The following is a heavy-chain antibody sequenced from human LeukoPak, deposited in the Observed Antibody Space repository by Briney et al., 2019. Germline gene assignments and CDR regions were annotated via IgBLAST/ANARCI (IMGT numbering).Heavy chain of an antibody. J-gene: IGHJ5*02. CDR1: RGTFSSYA. CDR2: IIPIFGTA. V-gene: IGHV1-69*13. Sequence: ASVKVSCKASRGTFSSYAISWVRQAPGQGLEWMGGIIPIFGTANYAQKFQGRVTITADESTSTAYMELSSLRSEDTAVYYCARESAAAGTGNGNWFDPWGQGTLVTVSS. D-gene: IGHD6-13*01. CDR3: ARESAAAGTGNGNWFDP.